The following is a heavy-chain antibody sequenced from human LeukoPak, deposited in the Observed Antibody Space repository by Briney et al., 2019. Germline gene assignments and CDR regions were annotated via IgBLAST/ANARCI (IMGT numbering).Heavy chain of an antibody. D-gene: IGHD2-2*01. CDR2: IKQDGSEK. V-gene: IGHV3-7*01. CDR1: GSTFSSYW. J-gene: IGHJ3*02. Sequence: GGSLRLSCAASGSTFSSYWMSWVRQAPGRGREWVAYIKQDGSEKYYVDSVKGRFTISRDNAKNSLYLQMNSLRAEDTAVYYCARGDTDIVVVPAAWGAFDIWGQGTMVTVSS. CDR3: ARGDTDIVVVPAAWGAFDI.